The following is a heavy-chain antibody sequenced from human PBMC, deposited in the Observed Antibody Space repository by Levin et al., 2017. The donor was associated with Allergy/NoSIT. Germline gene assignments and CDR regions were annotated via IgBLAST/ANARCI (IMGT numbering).Heavy chain of an antibody. CDR2: IYHSGST. Sequence: KASETLSLTCAVSGGSISSSNWWSWVRQPPGKGLEWIGEIYHSGSTNYNPSLKSRVTISVDKSKNQFSLKLSSVTAADTAVYYCAAIVVVAANAFDIWGQGTMVTVSS. J-gene: IGHJ3*02. CDR3: AAIVVVAANAFDI. D-gene: IGHD2-15*01. CDR1: GGSISSSNW. V-gene: IGHV4-4*02.